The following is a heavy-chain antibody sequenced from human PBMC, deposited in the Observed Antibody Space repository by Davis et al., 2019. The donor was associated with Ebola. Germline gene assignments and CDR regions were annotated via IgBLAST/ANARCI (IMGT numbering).Heavy chain of an antibody. V-gene: IGHV1-69*13. CDR3: ARGDIVTDQVEYFDY. CDR2: IIPIIARE. CDR1: RCTFHSYA. Sequence: SVTVPRMASRCTFHSYAISCVRQAPGQGLEWMGGIIPIIARENYAQKFQGRLTISADASTNTAYMELSSLRSDDTAVYYCARGDIVTDQVEYFDYWGQGTLVTVSS. J-gene: IGHJ4*02. D-gene: IGHD5-12*01.